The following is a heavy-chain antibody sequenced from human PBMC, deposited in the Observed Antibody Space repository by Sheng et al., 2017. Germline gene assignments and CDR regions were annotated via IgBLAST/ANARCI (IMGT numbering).Heavy chain of an antibody. CDR1: GGSISSYY. CDR2: IDNSGST. D-gene: IGHD6-13*01. Sequence: QVQLQESGPGLVKPSETLSLTCTVSGGSISSYYWSWIRQPPGKGPEYIGYIDNSGSTNHNPSLKSRVTISLDTSKKQFSLKLSSVTAADTAVYYCARYAAAGYFDLWGLAPWSLSPQ. V-gene: IGHV4-59*01. CDR3: ARYAAAGYFDL. J-gene: IGHJ2*01.